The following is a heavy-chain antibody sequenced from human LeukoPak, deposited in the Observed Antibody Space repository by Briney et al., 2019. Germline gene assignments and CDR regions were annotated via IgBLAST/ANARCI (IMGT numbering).Heavy chain of an antibody. CDR2: IYYTGST. V-gene: IGHV4-59*01. CDR3: ARGALRYFDWLKKDYYHMDV. CDR1: GGSISSYH. D-gene: IGHD3-9*01. J-gene: IGHJ6*03. Sequence: PSETLSLTCTVSGGSISSYHWSWIRQPPGKGLEWIGYIYYTGSTNYNPSLKSRVTISVDTSKNQFSLKLSSVTAADTAVYYCARGALRYFDWLKKDYYHMDVWGKGTTVTISS.